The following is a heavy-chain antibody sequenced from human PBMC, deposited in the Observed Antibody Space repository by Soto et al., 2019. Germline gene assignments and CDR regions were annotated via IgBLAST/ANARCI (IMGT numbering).Heavy chain of an antibody. D-gene: IGHD5-12*01. CDR2: IIPILGIA. V-gene: IGHV1-69*02. CDR3: APVRWEERRGGYRSWFDL. J-gene: IGHJ5*02. Sequence: QVQLVQSGAEVKKPGSSVKVSCKASGGTFSSYTISWVRQAPGQGLEWMGRIIPILGIANYAQKFQGRVTITANKSTSTAEVVLTRLRSEVTAVYYCAPVRWEERRGGYRSWFDLWGQGTLMT. CDR1: GGTFSSYT.